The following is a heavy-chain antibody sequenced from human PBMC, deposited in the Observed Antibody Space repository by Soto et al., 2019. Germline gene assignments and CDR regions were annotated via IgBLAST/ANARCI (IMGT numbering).Heavy chain of an antibody. CDR2: INHSGST. D-gene: IGHD3-10*01. V-gene: IGHV4-34*01. CDR1: GGSFRGYY. Sequence: SETLSLTCAVYGGSFRGYYWSWIRPPPGKGLEWIGEINHSGSTNYNPSLKSRVTISVDTSKNQFSLKLSSVTAADTAVYYCARGSHLAITMVRGVREARFDYWGQGTLVTVSS. CDR3: ARGSHLAITMVRGVREARFDY. J-gene: IGHJ4*02.